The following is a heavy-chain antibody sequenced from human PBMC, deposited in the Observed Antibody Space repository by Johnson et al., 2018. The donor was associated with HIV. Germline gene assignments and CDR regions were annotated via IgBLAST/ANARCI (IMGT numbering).Heavy chain of an antibody. J-gene: IGHJ3*02. CDR2: ISFDGANT. V-gene: IGHV3-30*04. CDR1: GFTLSSYV. D-gene: IGHD3-16*01. CDR3: AKPPSMGADAFDI. Sequence: VQLVESGGGVVQPGRSLRLSCAVSGFTLSSYVMHWVRQAPGKGLEWVAVISFDGANTYYADSVKGRFTISRDNSKNTLYLQMNSLRSEDTAVYYCAKPPSMGADAFDIWGQGTMVTVSS.